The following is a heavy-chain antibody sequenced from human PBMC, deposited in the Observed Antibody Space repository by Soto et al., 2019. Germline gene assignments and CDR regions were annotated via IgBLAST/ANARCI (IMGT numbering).Heavy chain of an antibody. V-gene: IGHV2-5*02. Sequence: QITLKESGPTLVKPTQTLTLTCTFSGFSLNTSGVAVTWIRQPPGKALEWLALIYWDDDERYRPSLESRLTITKDTSKTQMVLTMTNMDPVDTATYYCARQYTGYCSGGGCPHPFDSWGQGTLVTVSS. CDR1: GFSLNTSGVA. D-gene: IGHD2-15*01. CDR3: ARQYTGYCSGGGCPHPFDS. CDR2: IYWDDDE. J-gene: IGHJ4*02.